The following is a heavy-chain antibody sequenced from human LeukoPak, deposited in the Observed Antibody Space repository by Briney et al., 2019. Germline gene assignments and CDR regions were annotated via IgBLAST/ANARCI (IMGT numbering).Heavy chain of an antibody. J-gene: IGHJ5*02. CDR2: IYHSGST. Sequence: PSETLSLTCAVPGYSISSGYYWGWIRQPPGKGLEWIGSIYHSGSTYYNPSLKSRVTISVDTSKNQFSLKLSSVTAADTAVYYCARGDYYDSSAYYYHWGQGTLVTVSS. D-gene: IGHD3-22*01. V-gene: IGHV4-38-2*01. CDR3: ARGDYYDSSAYYYH. CDR1: GYSISSGYY.